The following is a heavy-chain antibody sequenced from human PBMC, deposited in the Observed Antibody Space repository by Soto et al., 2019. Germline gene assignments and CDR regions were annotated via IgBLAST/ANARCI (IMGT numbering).Heavy chain of an antibody. J-gene: IGHJ1*01. CDR1: GGTFSRFY. CDR3: ARGHYSSSYSFFQY. D-gene: IGHD6-13*01. CDR2: MNHSGYS. V-gene: IGHV4-34*01. Sequence: SETLSLTCDVYGGTFSRFYWSWIRQPPGKGLEWIGEMNHSGYSNYNPSLKSRAAISVDTSKNQVSLRVNSVTAADTAVYFCARGHYSSSYSFFQYWGQGTLVTVSS.